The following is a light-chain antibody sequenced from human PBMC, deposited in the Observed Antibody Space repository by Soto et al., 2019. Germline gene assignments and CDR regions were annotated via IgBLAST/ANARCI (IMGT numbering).Light chain of an antibody. CDR3: QQNYSTAWT. Sequence: DILMTQSPASLSASVGDRATITCRASQSISSDLNWYQQKPGKPPKLLIYAASSRASGITARFSGSGSGTDFTLTISSLQSEDFATYYCQQNYSTAWTFGQGTRVDIK. V-gene: IGKV1-39*01. CDR1: QSISSD. CDR2: AAS. J-gene: IGKJ1*01.